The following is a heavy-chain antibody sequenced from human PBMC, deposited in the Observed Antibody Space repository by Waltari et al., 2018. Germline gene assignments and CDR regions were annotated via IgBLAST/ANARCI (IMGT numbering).Heavy chain of an antibody. Sequence: EVQLLESGGGLVQPGGSLRLSCAASGFTFSSYAMSWVRQAPGQGLEWVSAISGSGGSTYYADSVKGRFTISRDNSKNTLYLQMNSLRAEDTAVYYCAKGSKDLKYYDSSGYYYFFDYWGQGTLVTVSS. CDR2: ISGSGGST. J-gene: IGHJ4*02. V-gene: IGHV3-23*01. CDR3: AKGSKDLKYYDSSGYYYFFDY. D-gene: IGHD3-22*01. CDR1: GFTFSSYA.